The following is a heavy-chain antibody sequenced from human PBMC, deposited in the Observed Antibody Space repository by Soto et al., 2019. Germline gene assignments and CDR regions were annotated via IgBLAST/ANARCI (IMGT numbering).Heavy chain of an antibody. CDR2: IWYDGSNK. D-gene: IGHD3-22*01. CDR3: ARAGDSSGYQQYNYFDY. CDR1: GFTFSSYG. J-gene: IGHJ4*02. Sequence: GGSLRLSCAAAGFTFSSYGMHWVRQAPGKGLEWVAVIWYDGSNKYYADSVKGRFTISRDNSKNTLYLQMNSLRAEDTAVYYCARAGDSSGYQQYNYFDYWGQGPLVTVSS. V-gene: IGHV3-33*01.